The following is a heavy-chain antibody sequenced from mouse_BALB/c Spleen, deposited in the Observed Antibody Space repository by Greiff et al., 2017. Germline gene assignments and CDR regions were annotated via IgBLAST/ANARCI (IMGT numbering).Heavy chain of an antibody. J-gene: IGHJ4*01. Sequence: VQLQQSGAELVRPGVSVKISCKGSGYTFTDYAMHWVKQSHAKSLEWIGVISTYYGDASYNQKFKGKATMTVDKSSSTAYMELARLTSEDSAIYYSARRGRASGAMDYWGQGTSVTVSS. V-gene: IGHV1S137*01. CDR3: ARRGRASGAMDY. CDR1: GYTFTDYA. CDR2: ISTYYGDA. D-gene: IGHD3-1*01.